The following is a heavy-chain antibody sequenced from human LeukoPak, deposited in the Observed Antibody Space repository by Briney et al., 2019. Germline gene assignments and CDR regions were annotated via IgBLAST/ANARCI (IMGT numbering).Heavy chain of an antibody. J-gene: IGHJ4*02. CDR1: GYTFTHYF. V-gene: IGHV1-2*02. CDR2: INPNTGAT. D-gene: IGHD3-10*01. Sequence: SLNVSCTPSGYTFTHYFAHWVRQAPGQGLQWMGWINPNTGATSYPQKFQGRVTITRDTSISTAYMELRSLRCDDTAIYYCVRDGGSGSPYDFWGQGTLVTVSS. CDR3: VRDGGSGSPYDF.